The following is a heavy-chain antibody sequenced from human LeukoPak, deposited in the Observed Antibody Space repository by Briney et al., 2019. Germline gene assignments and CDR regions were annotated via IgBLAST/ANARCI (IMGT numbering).Heavy chain of an antibody. V-gene: IGHV3-21*01. Sequence: GGSLRLSCAASGFTFSSYSMNWVRQAPGKGLEWVSSISSSSSYIYYADSVKGRFTISRDNAKNTLYLQMNSLRAEDTAVYYCAKDSSSFAPYYFDYWGQGTLVTVSS. J-gene: IGHJ4*02. CDR1: GFTFSSYS. CDR3: AKDSSSFAPYYFDY. CDR2: ISSSSSYI. D-gene: IGHD6-6*01.